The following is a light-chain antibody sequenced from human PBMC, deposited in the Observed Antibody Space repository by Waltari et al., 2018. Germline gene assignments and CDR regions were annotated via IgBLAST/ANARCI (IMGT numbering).Light chain of an antibody. V-gene: IGLV6-57*02. Sequence: NCMLTQPHPVSESPGKTVTISCTGSSGSIASTYAKWYQQRPGSAPTTVIYEDNQRPSGVPDRFSGSIDSSSNSASLTISGLKTEDEADYYCQSYDSSNRVFGGGTKLTVL. CDR2: EDN. J-gene: IGLJ3*02. CDR1: SGSIASTY. CDR3: QSYDSSNRV.